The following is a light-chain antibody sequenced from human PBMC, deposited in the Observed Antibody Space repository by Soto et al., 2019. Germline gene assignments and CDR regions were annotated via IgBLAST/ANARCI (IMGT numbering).Light chain of an antibody. CDR1: SSDVGSYIL. CDR2: EVS. Sequence: QSALTQPASVSGSPGQSITISCTGTSSDVGSYILVSWYQQHPGKAPKLMIYEVSKRPSGVSNRFSGSKSGNTASLTISGLQAEDEADYYCCSYAGSSTPVVFGGGTKLTVL. J-gene: IGLJ2*01. CDR3: CSYAGSSTPVV. V-gene: IGLV2-23*02.